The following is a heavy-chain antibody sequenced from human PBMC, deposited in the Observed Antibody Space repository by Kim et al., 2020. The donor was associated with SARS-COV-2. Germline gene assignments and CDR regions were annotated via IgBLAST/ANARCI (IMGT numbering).Heavy chain of an antibody. CDR1: GGSINSFY. J-gene: IGHJ6*01. CDR2: ISYIGNT. CDR3: ARASGTVTTFYYHGMDV. V-gene: IGHV4-59*01. Sequence: SETLSLTCTVSGGSINSFYWSWTWQPPGKGLEWIGYISYIGNTNYNPSLKSRVTISVDTSKNQFSLKLSSVTAADTAVYYCARASGTVTTFYYHGMDVWG. D-gene: IGHD4-4*01.